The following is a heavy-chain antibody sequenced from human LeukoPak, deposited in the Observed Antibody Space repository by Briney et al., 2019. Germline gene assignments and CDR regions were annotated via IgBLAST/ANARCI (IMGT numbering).Heavy chain of an antibody. J-gene: IGHJ6*02. D-gene: IGHD6-6*01. V-gene: IGHV1-69*04. CDR3: ARTSKAAQRPSSLYYYYGMDV. CDR2: IIPILGIA. Sequence: ASVKVSCKASGGTFSSYAISWVRQAPGQGLEWMGRIIPILGIANYAQKFQGRVTITADKSTSTAYMELSSLRSEDTAVYYCARTSKAAQRPSSLYYYYGMDVWGQGTTVTVSS. CDR1: GGTFSSYA.